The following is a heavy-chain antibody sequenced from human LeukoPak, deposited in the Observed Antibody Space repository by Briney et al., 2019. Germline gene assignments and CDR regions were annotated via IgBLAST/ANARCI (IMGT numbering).Heavy chain of an antibody. CDR3: AREEEMVKAFGP. CDR2: IYASGST. V-gene: IGHV3-53*01. J-gene: IGHJ5*02. Sequence: GGSLRLSCAASGFTVSNSYMNWVRQAPGKGLEWVSIIYASGSTYYAGSVEGRFTISRDNSKSTLYLQMNSLRVEDTAVYYCAREEEMVKAFGPWGQGTLVTVSS. CDR1: GFTVSNSY. D-gene: IGHD2-8*01.